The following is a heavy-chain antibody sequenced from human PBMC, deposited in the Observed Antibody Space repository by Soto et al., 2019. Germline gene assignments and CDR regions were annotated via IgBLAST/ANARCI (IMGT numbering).Heavy chain of an antibody. CDR3: ARDRLGHYYYYGMDV. CDR2: IYYSGST. Sequence: QVQLQESGPGLVKPSQTLSLTCTVSGGSISSGDYYWSWIRQPPVKGLEWIGYIYYSGSTYYNPSLKSRVTISVDPSKNQFSLKLSSVTAADTAVYYCARDRLGHYYYYGMDVWGQGTTVTASS. CDR1: GGSISSGDYY. V-gene: IGHV4-30-4*01. J-gene: IGHJ6*02. D-gene: IGHD3-22*01.